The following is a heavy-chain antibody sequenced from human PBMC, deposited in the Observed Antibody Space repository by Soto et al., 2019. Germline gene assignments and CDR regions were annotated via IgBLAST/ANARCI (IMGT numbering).Heavy chain of an antibody. J-gene: IGHJ4*02. CDR3: AGGELWDFDY. CDR2: ISSADSR. CDR1: GFTSSRYE. D-gene: IGHD3-16*01. Sequence: GGSLRLSCAASGFTSSRYEINWVRQAPGKGLEWVSYISSADSRYYAESVKGRFTISRDSAKNSVNLQMNGLRAEDTAVYYCAGGELWDFDYWGQGTLVTVSS. V-gene: IGHV3-48*03.